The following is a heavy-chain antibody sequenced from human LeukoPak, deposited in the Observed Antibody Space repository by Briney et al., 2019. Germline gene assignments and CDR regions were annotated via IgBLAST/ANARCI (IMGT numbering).Heavy chain of an antibody. V-gene: IGHV3-11*04. CDR3: ARDHYGSNSLDY. CDR2: ISKRGNTI. Sequence: GGSLRLSCAASGFTFSDYYMSWVRQAPGKGLEWLSYISKRGNTIYYAGSVRCRFTVSRDNAQNSLYLQMNSLRAEDTAVYYCARDHYGSNSLDYWGQGTLVTVSS. CDR1: GFTFSDYY. D-gene: IGHD4-23*01. J-gene: IGHJ4*02.